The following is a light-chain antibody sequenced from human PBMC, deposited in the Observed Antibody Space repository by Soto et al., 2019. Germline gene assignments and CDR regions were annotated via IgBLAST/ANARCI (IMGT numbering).Light chain of an antibody. V-gene: IGLV2-14*01. CDR2: EVS. CDR1: SSDIGGYNY. CDR3: SSYRSTTTFGV. J-gene: IGLJ1*01. Sequence: QSALTQPASVSGSPGQSFTISCTGTSSDIGGYNYVSWYQQHPGKAPKVVIYEVSNRPLGVSNRFSASKSGNTASLIISGLQADDEADYFCSSYRSTTTFGVFGTGTKLTVL.